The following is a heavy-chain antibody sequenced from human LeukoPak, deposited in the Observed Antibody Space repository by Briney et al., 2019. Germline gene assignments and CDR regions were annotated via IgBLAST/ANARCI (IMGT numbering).Heavy chain of an antibody. J-gene: IGHJ4*02. V-gene: IGHV4-39*07. CDR2: IYYSGST. CDR3: ARVGTNGWDY. CDR1: GVSISSRTYY. Sequence: PSETLSLTCTVSGVSISSRTYYWGWIRQPPGKGLEWIGSIYYSGSTYYNPSLKSRVTISVDTSKNQFSLKLSSVTAADTAVYYCARVGTNGWDYWGQGTLVTVSS. D-gene: IGHD2-8*01.